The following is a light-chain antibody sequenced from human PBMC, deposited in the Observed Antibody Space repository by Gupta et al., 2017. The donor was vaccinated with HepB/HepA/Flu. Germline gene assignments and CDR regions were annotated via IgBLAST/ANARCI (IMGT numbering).Light chain of an antibody. V-gene: IGKV3-15*01. CDR1: QSVSNK. CDR3: QEYNNWLT. Sequence: EIVITQSPATLSVSPGESVTLSCRASQSVSNKLAWYQQKPGFPARFSGSGSGTEFTLTISGLQAEDFAVYYCQEYNNWLTFGGGTKVEIK. J-gene: IGKJ4*01.